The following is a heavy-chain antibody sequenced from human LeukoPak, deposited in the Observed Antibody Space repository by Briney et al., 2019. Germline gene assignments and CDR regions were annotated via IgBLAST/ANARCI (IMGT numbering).Heavy chain of an antibody. V-gene: IGHV3-11*01. Sequence: PGGSLRPSCAGSGFMLSDNYMSWIRQAPGKGLEWVSYISYTGDIIYYADSVKGRFTISRDNAKNLLFLQMNSLRAEDTALYHCASSGGYCSSTSCYSGYWGQGTLVTVSS. J-gene: IGHJ4*02. CDR2: ISYTGDII. CDR1: GFMLSDNY. D-gene: IGHD2-2*01. CDR3: ASSGGYCSSTSCYSGY.